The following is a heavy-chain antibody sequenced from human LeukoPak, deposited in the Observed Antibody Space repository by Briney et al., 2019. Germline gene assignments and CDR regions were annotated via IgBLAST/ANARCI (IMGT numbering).Heavy chain of an antibody. Sequence: TPSETLSLTCTASGGSISSGNYYWGWIRQHPGKGLEWIGYIHHSGSTYYNPSLKSRVIISVDTSKNQFSLKLNSVTAADTAVYYCASYGSGSYRFDPWGQGTLVTVSS. CDR2: IHHSGST. J-gene: IGHJ5*02. D-gene: IGHD3-10*01. V-gene: IGHV4-31*03. CDR1: GGSISSGNYY. CDR3: ASYGSGSYRFDP.